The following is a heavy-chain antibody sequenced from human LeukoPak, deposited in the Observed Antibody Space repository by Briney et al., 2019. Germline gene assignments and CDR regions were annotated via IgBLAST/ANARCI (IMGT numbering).Heavy chain of an antibody. D-gene: IGHD6-13*01. J-gene: IGHJ4*02. CDR2: IYPDDSDT. Sequence: GESLKISCKGSGYSFTTYWIGWVRQMPRKGLEWMGIIYPDDSDTRYSPSFQGQVTISADKSISTAYLQWSSLRASDTAMYYCARSSSNYNDWSQGTLVTVSS. CDR1: GYSFTTYW. V-gene: IGHV5-51*01. CDR3: ARSSSNYND.